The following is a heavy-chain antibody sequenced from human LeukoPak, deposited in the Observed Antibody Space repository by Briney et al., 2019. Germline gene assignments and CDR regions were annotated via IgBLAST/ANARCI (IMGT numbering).Heavy chain of an antibody. Sequence: GGSLRLSCAASGFTVSSNYMNWVRQAPGKGLEWVSVICSDGSTYYADSVKGRFTISRDNSKNTLYLQMNSLRAEDTAVYYCATTTTVVTPSGDFFDYWGQGTLVTVSS. CDR3: ATTTTVVTPSGDFFDY. CDR2: ICSDGST. V-gene: IGHV3-66*02. CDR1: GFTVSSNY. D-gene: IGHD4-23*01. J-gene: IGHJ4*02.